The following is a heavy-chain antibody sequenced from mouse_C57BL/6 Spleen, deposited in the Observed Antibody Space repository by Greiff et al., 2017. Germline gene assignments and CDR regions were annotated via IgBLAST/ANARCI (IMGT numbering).Heavy chain of an antibody. CDR3: ASRDWSAGVDY. D-gene: IGHD1-1*02. CDR1: GFNFNGYW. V-gene: IGHV14-2*01. J-gene: IGHJ2*02. Sequence: VQLQQPGAELVKPGASVKLSCKASGFNFNGYWMDWVKQRTGQGLEWIGSIDPDDGETKYTPKFQDKATLTADTSSITAYMQLSSLTSEDSAVYYCASRDWSAGVDYWGQGTSLTVSS. CDR2: IDPDDGET.